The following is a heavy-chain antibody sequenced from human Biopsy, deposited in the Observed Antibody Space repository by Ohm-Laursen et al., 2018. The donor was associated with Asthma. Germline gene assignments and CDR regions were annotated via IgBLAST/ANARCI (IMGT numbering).Heavy chain of an antibody. J-gene: IGHJ4*02. CDR1: GFSLTSSGVG. D-gene: IGHD1-20*01. CDR2: IYWDDDK. Sequence: TQTLTLTFSFSGFSLTSSGVGVGWIRQPPGKALEWLAVIYWDDDKRYSPSLKSRLTISKDTSKNQVVLIMTDMDPMDTGTYYCANRGSPNGNWDGGYLDSWGQGTLVTVSS. CDR3: ANRGSPNGNWDGGYLDS. V-gene: IGHV2-5*02.